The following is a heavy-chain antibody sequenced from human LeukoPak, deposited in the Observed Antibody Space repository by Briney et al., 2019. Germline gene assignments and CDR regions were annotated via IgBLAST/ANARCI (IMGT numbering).Heavy chain of an antibody. V-gene: IGHV4-34*08. D-gene: IGHD6-13*01. Sequence: GSLRLSCAASGFTFSSYAMSWVRQPPGKGLEWIGEINHSGSTNYNPSLKSRVTISVDTSKNQFSLKLSSVTAADTAVYYCATGGFSIAAAGTFRYFDYWGQGTLVTVSS. J-gene: IGHJ4*02. CDR2: INHSGST. CDR1: GFTFSSYA. CDR3: ATGGFSIAAAGTFRYFDY.